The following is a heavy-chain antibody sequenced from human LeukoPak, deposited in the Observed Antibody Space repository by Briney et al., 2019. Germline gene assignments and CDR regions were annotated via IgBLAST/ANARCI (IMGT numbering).Heavy chain of an antibody. CDR3: AREYTHYDSSGYNHIDDY. D-gene: IGHD3-22*01. V-gene: IGHV1-69*04. Sequence: SVKVSCKASGGTFSSYAISWVRQAPGQGLEWMGRIIPILGIANYAQKFQGRVTITADKSTSTAYMELSSLRSEDTAVYYCAREYTHYDSSGYNHIDDYWGQGTLVTVSS. CDR1: GGTFSSYA. CDR2: IIPILGIA. J-gene: IGHJ4*02.